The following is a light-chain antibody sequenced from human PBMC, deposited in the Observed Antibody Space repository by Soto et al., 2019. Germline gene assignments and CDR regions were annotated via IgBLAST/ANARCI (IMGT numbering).Light chain of an antibody. Sequence: QSALTQPASVSGSPGQSITISCTGTSSDVGGYDYVSWYQQHPGKAPRLMIYDVNYRPSGVSNRFSGSKSGNTASLTISGLQAEDEADYYCNSYSTSSTPLVFGGGTQLTVL. CDR1: SSDVGGYDY. J-gene: IGLJ2*01. V-gene: IGLV2-14*03. CDR3: NSYSTSSTPLV. CDR2: DVN.